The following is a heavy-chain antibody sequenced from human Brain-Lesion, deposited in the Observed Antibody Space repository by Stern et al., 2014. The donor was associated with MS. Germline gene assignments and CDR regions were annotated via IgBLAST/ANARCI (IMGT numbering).Heavy chain of an antibody. J-gene: IGHJ6*02. CDR3: ARDQRGITIFGVVTDYYYLGMDV. CDR1: GYIFTGYY. D-gene: IGHD3-3*01. CDR2: INPNTGGQ. V-gene: IGHV1-2*02. Sequence: VHLVESGAEVKKPGASVKVSCKTSGYIFTGYYIHWVRQATGQGLEWMAWINPNTGGQTYAQKFQGRVTMSRDTSISTAYVELSSLTSDDTAVYYCARDQRGITIFGVVTDYYYLGMDVWGQGTTVTVSS.